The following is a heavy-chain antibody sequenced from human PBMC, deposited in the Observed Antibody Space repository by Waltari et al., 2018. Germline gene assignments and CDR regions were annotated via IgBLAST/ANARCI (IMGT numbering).Heavy chain of an antibody. CDR2: IGLGGXI. J-gene: IGHJ4*02. Sequence: QVQLQXRGXXLLKXSXTLSXTCEVSGGSXSDNYWTWIRQAPGKGLEWIGEIGLGGXIKYNPSLETXATISLDTSENQFSLTLXSVTAADTXVXYCXRDGEGLATPQXWGQGTLVSVSS. CDR3: XRDGEGLATPQX. V-gene: IGHV4-34*01. D-gene: IGHD4-17*01. CDR1: GGSXSDNY.